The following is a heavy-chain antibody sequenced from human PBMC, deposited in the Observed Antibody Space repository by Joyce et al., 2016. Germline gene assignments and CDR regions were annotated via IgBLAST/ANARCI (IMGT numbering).Heavy chain of an antibody. V-gene: IGHV3-48*04. J-gene: IGHJ4*02. CDR2: TKSGSSSI. D-gene: IGHD1-1*01. Sequence: EVQLVESGGGLVQPGGSLRLSCVASGLTFSDYSMNWVRQAPGKGLEWVSYTKSGSSSIYYADSVQGRFTICRDNAKNSLYLQMNSLGAEETAVYYCAVRAGTYSFDCWCQGTLVTVSS. CDR1: GLTFSDYS. CDR3: AVRAGTYSFDC.